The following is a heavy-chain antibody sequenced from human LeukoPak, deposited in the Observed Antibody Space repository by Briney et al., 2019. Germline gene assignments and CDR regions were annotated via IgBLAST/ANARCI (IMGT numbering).Heavy chain of an antibody. J-gene: IGHJ4*02. V-gene: IGHV4-30-4*07. CDR3: AYGDPRYSYVLDY. D-gene: IGHD5-18*01. CDR1: GGSISSGDYS. CDR2: IYYSGST. Sequence: SETLSLTCAVSGGSISSGDYSWSWIRQPPGKGLEWIGNIYYSGSTYYNPSLKSRVNISVDTSKNQFSLKLTSVTAADTAVYYCAYGDPRYSYVLDYWGQGTLVTVSS.